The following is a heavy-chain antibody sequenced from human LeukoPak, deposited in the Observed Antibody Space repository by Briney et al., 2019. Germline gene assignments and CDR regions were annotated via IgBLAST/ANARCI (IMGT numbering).Heavy chain of an antibody. CDR3: AKDKYDFWSGFREYYFDY. J-gene: IGHJ4*02. CDR1: GFTFSSYW. D-gene: IGHD3-3*01. CDR2: IKSDGST. Sequence: PGGSLRLSCAASGFTFSSYWMHWVRQTPGKGLMWVSRIKSDGSTIYGDSVKGRFTISRDNAKNMVYLQMNSLRAEDTALYYCAKDKYDFWSGFREYYFDYWGQGTLVTVSS. V-gene: IGHV3-74*01.